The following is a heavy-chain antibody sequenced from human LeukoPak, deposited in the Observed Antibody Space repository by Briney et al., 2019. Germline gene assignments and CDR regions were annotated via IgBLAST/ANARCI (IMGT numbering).Heavy chain of an antibody. J-gene: IGHJ3*02. CDR2: FDPEDGET. CDR1: GYTLTELS. V-gene: IGHV1-24*01. Sequence: ASVKVSCKVSGYTLTELSMHWVRQAPGKGLEWMGGFDPEDGETIYAQKFQGRVTMTEDTSTDTAYMELSSLRSEGTAVYYCATPDYGNDAFDIWGQGTMVTVSS. D-gene: IGHD4-17*01. CDR3: ATPDYGNDAFDI.